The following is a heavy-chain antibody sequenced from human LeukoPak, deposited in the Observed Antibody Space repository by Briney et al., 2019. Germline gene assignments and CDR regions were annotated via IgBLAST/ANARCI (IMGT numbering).Heavy chain of an antibody. CDR3: ARVGYCSGGGCMGRDWFDP. D-gene: IGHD2-15*01. V-gene: IGHV3-7*04. CDR2: IKQDGSQK. J-gene: IGHJ5*02. CDR1: GFTFSRYW. Sequence: GGSLRLSCAASGFTFSRYWMSWVRQAPGKGLEWVANIKQDGSQKSYVDSVKGRFTISRDNANNLLYLQMNSLRAEDTAIYYCARVGYCSGGGCMGRDWFDPWGQGTLVTVSS.